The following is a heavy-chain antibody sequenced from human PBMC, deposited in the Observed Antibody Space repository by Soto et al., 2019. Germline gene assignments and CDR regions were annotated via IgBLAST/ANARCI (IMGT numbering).Heavy chain of an antibody. V-gene: IGHV3-30*03. CDR3: TGEVASGY. CDR2: ISRDGGTK. D-gene: IGHD2-8*02. CDR1: GFTVSTYG. J-gene: IGHJ4*02. Sequence: QVPLVESGGGVVQPGRSLRLSCAVSGFTVSTYGMHWVRQAPGKGLEWVAVISRDGGTKYYADSVKGRFTISRDNSRNTLFLEMNSLRGDDMAVYYCTGEVASGYWGQGTLVIVSS.